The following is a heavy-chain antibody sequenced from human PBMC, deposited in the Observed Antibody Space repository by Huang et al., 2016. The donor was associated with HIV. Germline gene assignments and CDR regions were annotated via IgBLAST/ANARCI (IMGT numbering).Heavy chain of an antibody. CDR1: GYTLTELS. D-gene: IGHD2-21*01. Sequence: QVQLVQSGAEVKKPGASVKVSCKVSGYTLTELSIHWVRQAPGKGLEWMGGFAPEHGETIYAQNFQGRVTSTEDTSTDTAYVELHSLRPEDTAVYYCAAGYDTYYDIWGQGTMVIASS. CDR2: FAPEHGET. CDR3: AAGYDTYYDI. J-gene: IGHJ3*02. V-gene: IGHV1-24*01.